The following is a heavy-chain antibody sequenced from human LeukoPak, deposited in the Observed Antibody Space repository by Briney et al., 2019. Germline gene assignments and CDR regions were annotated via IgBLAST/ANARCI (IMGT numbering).Heavy chain of an antibody. CDR1: GFTFSSYW. CDR3: ATAPSIVGATNLNDY. D-gene: IGHD1-26*01. V-gene: IGHV3-74*01. Sequence: GGSLRLSCAASGFTFSSYWIHWVRQAPGKGLVSVSRINSDGSSTSYADSVKGRFTISRDNAKNTLYLQMNSLRAEDTAVYYCATAPSIVGATNLNDYWGQGILVTVSS. J-gene: IGHJ4*02. CDR2: INSDGSST.